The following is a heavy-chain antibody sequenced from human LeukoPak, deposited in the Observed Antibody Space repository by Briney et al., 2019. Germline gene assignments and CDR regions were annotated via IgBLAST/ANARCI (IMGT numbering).Heavy chain of an antibody. CDR1: GGSISSYY. CDR3: ARSGNYYDSSGYYSDAFDI. Sequence: SETLSLTCTVSGGSISSYYWSWIRQPPGKGLEWIGYIYYSGSTNYNPSLKSRVTISVDTSKNQFSLKLSSVTAADTAVYYCARSGNYYDSSGYYSDAFDIWGQGTMVTVSS. D-gene: IGHD3-22*01. CDR2: IYYSGST. V-gene: IGHV4-59*01. J-gene: IGHJ3*02.